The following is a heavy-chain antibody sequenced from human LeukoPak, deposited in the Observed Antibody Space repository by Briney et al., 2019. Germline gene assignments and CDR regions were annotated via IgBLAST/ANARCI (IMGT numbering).Heavy chain of an antibody. CDR2: IYYSGSI. CDR3: ARQYYGSGSYYNSDAFDI. D-gene: IGHD3-10*01. V-gene: IGHV4-59*08. J-gene: IGHJ3*02. CDR1: GGSISSYY. Sequence: SETLSLTCTVSGGSISSYYWSWIRQPPGKGLEWIGYIYYSGSINYNPSLKSRVTISVDTSKNQFSLKLSSVTAADTAVYYCARQYYGSGSYYNSDAFDIWGQGTMVTVSS.